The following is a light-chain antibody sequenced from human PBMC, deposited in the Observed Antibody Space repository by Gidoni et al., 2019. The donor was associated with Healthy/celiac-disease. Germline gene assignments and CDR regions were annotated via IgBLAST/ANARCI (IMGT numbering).Light chain of an antibody. J-gene: IGKJ5*01. V-gene: IGKV1-39*01. CDR3: QQSYSTPPIT. CDR1: QSISSY. CDR2: AAS. Sequence: DSQMTQSQSSLSASVGDRVTITCRESQSISSYLNWYQQKPGKTPKLLIYAASSLQSGVPSRFSGSGSGTDFTLTLSRLQPDQFATYYCQQSYSTPPITFGQGTRLEIK.